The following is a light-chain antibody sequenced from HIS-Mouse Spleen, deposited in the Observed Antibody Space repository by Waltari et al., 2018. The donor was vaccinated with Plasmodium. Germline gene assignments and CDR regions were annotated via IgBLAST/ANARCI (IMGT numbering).Light chain of an antibody. V-gene: IGLV2-11*01. Sequence: QSALTQPRSVSGSPGQSVTISCTGTSSDVGGYNYVSWYQQHPGQAPKRMIYDVSKRPSGVPDRFSGSKSGNPASLTSSGLQAEDEADYYCCSYAGSYTLVFGGGTKLTVL. CDR1: SSDVGGYNY. J-gene: IGLJ2*01. CDR3: CSYAGSYTLV. CDR2: DVS.